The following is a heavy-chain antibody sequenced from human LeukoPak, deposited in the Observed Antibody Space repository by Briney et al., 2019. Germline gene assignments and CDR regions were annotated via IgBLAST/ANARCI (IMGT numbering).Heavy chain of an antibody. V-gene: IGHV4-4*07. CDR3: ASSRYLYYFDY. D-gene: IGHD2/OR15-2a*01. Sequence: PSETLSLTCTVSGGSISSYYWSWIRQPAGTGQEWIGRIYTSGSTNYNPSLKSRVTMSVDTSKNQFSLKLSSVTAADTAVYYCASSRYLYYFDYWGQGTLVTVSS. CDR1: GGSISSYY. CDR2: IYTSGST. J-gene: IGHJ4*02.